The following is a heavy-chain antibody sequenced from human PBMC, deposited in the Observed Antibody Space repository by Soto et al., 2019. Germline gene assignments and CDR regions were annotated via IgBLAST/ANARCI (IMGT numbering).Heavy chain of an antibody. CDR1: GFTFSHYD. Sequence: GGSLRLSCVVSGFTFSHYDMSWVRQAPGKGLEWVAYIGNTGTTVNYPPSLKGRFTISRDNAKNSLFLEVTSLTAEDTAVYYCGRCYYDSSASPLFDYWGPGTPVTVSS. CDR2: IGNTGTTV. CDR3: GRCYYDSSASPLFDY. D-gene: IGHD3-22*01. V-gene: IGHV3-48*03. J-gene: IGHJ4*02.